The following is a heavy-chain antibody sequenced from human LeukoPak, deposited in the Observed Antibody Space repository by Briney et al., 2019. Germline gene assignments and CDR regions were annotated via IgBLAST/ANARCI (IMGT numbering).Heavy chain of an antibody. CDR2: IYYSGST. J-gene: IGHJ3*02. V-gene: IGHV4-39*01. Sequence: SETLSLTCTVSGGSISSSSYYWGWIRQPPGKGLEWIGSIYYSGSTYYNPSLKSRVTISVDTSKNQFYLKLSYVTAADTAVYYCARVDVDINAFDIWGQGTMVTVSS. CDR1: GGSISSSSYY. D-gene: IGHD2-2*03. CDR3: ARVDVDINAFDI.